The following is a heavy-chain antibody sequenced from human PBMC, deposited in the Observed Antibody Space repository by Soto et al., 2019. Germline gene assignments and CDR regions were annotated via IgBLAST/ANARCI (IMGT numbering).Heavy chain of an antibody. Sequence: EVQLVETGGGLIQPGGSLRLSCAASGFTVSSNFMNWVRQAPGKGLEWVSVIYSGGSTYYADSVKGRFTISRDNSKNTLYLHMNSLRAEDTAVYYCVGKWFDFWGQGTLVIVSS. CDR3: VGKWFDF. CDR2: IYSGGST. CDR1: GFTVSSNF. J-gene: IGHJ5*01. V-gene: IGHV3-53*02.